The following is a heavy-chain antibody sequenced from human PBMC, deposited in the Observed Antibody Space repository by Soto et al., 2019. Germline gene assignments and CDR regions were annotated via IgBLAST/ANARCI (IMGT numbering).Heavy chain of an antibody. CDR2: ISAYNGNT. Sequence: QVQLVQSGAEVKKPGASVKVSCKASGYTFTSYGISWVRQAPGQGLEWMGWISAYNGNTNYAQKLQGRVTMTTDTSTSTAYMELRSLRSYDTAVYHYARDSYDSSGYYHGMDVWGQGTTVTVSS. CDR3: ARDSYDSSGYYHGMDV. V-gene: IGHV1-18*01. D-gene: IGHD3-22*01. CDR1: GYTFTSYG. J-gene: IGHJ6*02.